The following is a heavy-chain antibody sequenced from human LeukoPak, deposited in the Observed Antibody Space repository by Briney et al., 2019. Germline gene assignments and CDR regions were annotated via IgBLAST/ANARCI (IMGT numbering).Heavy chain of an antibody. D-gene: IGHD6-19*01. CDR3: ARDTVAVADDYYYYYMDV. J-gene: IGHJ6*03. V-gene: IGHV1-2*02. CDR2: INPNSGGT. CDR1: GYTFTGYY. Sequence: GASVKVSCKASGYTFTGYYMHWVRQAPGQGLEWMGWINPNSGGTNYAQKFQGRVTMTRDTSISTAYMELSRLRSDDTAVYYCARDTVAVADDYYYYYMDVWGKGTTVTVSS.